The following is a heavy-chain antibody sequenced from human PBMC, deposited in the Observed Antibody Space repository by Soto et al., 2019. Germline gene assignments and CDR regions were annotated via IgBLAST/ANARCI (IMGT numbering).Heavy chain of an antibody. CDR2: IYYSGST. J-gene: IGHJ4*02. Sequence: KSSETLSLTCTVSGGSISSYYWSWIRQPPGKGLEWIGYIYYSGSTNYNPSLKSRVTISVDTSKNQFSLKLSSVTAADTAVYYCARGYSGLLWFGGALGYWGQGTLVTVSS. D-gene: IGHD3-10*01. V-gene: IGHV4-59*01. CDR3: ARGYSGLLWFGGALGY. CDR1: GGSISSYY.